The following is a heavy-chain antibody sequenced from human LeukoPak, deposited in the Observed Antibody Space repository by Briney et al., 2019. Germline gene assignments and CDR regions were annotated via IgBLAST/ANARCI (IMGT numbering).Heavy chain of an antibody. CDR1: GYTFTSYG. D-gene: IGHD6-13*01. CDR2: ISAYNGNT. V-gene: IGHV1-18*01. CDR3: ARDRGRSSWYNYYYYYYYGMDV. J-gene: IGHJ6*02. Sequence: RASVKVSCKASGYTFTSYGISWVRQAPGQGLEWMGWISAYNGNTNYAQKLQGRVTMTTDTSTSTAYMELRSLRSDDTAVYYCARDRGRSSWYNYYYYYYYGMDVWGQGTTVTVSS.